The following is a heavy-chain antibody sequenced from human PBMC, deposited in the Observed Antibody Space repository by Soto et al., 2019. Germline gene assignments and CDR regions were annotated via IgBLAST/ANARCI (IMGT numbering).Heavy chain of an antibody. V-gene: IGHV1-69*06. CDR3: ARSVTTRYFYYYYGMDV. D-gene: IGHD4-17*01. CDR1: GGTFSSYA. Sequence: SVKVSCKASGGTFSSYAISWVRQAPGQGLEWMGGIIPIFGTANYAQKFQGRVTITADKSTSTAYMELSSLRSEDTAVYYCARSVTTRYFYYYYGMDVWGQGTTVTVSS. J-gene: IGHJ6*02. CDR2: IIPIFGTA.